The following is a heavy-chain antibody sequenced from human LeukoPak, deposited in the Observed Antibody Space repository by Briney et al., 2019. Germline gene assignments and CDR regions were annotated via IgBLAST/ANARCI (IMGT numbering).Heavy chain of an antibody. Sequence: SETLSLTCTVSGYSISSGFYWGWIRQPPGKGLEWIGNVYHGGRSYYNPSLKSRITISVDTSKNQFSLKLSSVTAADTAVYYCARVATRANDAFDIWGQGTMVTVSS. CDR3: ARVATRANDAFDI. D-gene: IGHD1-26*01. J-gene: IGHJ3*02. CDR1: GYSISSGFY. CDR2: VYHGGRS. V-gene: IGHV4-38-2*02.